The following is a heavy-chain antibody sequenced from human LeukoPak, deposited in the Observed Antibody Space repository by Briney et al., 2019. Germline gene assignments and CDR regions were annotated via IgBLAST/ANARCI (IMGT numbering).Heavy chain of an antibody. Sequence: GGSLRLSCTASGFTFGDYAMSWVRQAPGKRLEWVGFIRSKAYGGPTEYAASVKGRFTISRDDSKSIAYLQMNSLKTEDTAVYYCTRVQGSSTSWGQGTLVTVSS. CDR1: GFTFGDYA. J-gene: IGHJ4*02. CDR3: TRVQGSSTS. D-gene: IGHD2-2*01. V-gene: IGHV3-49*04. CDR2: IRSKAYGGPT.